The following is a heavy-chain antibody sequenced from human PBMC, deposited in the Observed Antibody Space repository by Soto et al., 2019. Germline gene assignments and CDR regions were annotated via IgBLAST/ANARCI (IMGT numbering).Heavy chain of an antibody. CDR2: ITSSGSYI. Sequence: DVQLVESGGGLVKPGGSLRLSCVASGPTFSTYGMNWIRQTPGKGLEWVSSITSSGSYIHYADSVQGRFTVSRENAKNSMCLQMNSLRAEDTAVYFCARDESAGSSTSNWGQGTLVTVSS. D-gene: IGHD2-2*01. CDR3: ARDESAGSSTSN. CDR1: GPTFSTYG. V-gene: IGHV3-21*01. J-gene: IGHJ4*02.